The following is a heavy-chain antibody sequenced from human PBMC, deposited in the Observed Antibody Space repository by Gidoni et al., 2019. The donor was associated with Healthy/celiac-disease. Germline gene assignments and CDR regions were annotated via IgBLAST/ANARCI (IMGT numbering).Heavy chain of an antibody. Sequence: EVQLVESGGGLVKPGGSLRLSCAASGFTFSSYRMHWVRQAPGKGLEWVSSISSSSSYIYYADSVKGRFTISRDNAKNSLYLQMNSLRAEDTAVYYCAREKTGYSSGWYGPQSSRWFDPWGQGTLVTVSS. J-gene: IGHJ5*02. CDR1: GFTFSSYR. D-gene: IGHD6-19*01. V-gene: IGHV3-21*01. CDR2: ISSSSSYI. CDR3: AREKTGYSSGWYGPQSSRWFDP.